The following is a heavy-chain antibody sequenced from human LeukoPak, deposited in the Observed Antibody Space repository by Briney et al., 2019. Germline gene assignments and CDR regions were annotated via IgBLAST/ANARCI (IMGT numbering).Heavy chain of an antibody. CDR3: ARGHYDILTASYKWTPDY. Sequence: GGSLRLSCAASGFTFNNYAMSWVRQAPGKGLEWVSSITSGGTYTYYADSVKGRFTTSRDNAKNSLSLQLSSLRAEDTAVYYCARGHYDILTASYKWTPDYWGQGILVTVS. V-gene: IGHV3-21*06. D-gene: IGHD3-9*01. CDR1: GFTFNNYA. J-gene: IGHJ4*02. CDR2: ITSGGTYT.